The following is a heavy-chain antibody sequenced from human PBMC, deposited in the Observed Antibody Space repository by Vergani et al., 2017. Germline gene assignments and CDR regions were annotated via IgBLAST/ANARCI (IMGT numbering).Heavy chain of an antibody. CDR3: ARDLGYYGSGSSGSWFDP. D-gene: IGHD3-10*01. V-gene: IGHV1-69*08. J-gene: IGHJ5*02. Sequence: QVQLVQSGAEVKKPGSSVKVSCKASGGTFSSYTISWVRQAPGQGLEWMGRIIPILSIANYAQKFQGRVTITADKSTSTAYMELSSLRSEDTAVYYCARDLGYYGSGSSGSWFDPWGQGTLVTVSS. CDR2: IIPILSIA. CDR1: GGTFSSYT.